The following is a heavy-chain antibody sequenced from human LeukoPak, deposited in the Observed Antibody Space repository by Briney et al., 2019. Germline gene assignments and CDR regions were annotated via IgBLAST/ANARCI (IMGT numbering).Heavy chain of an antibody. CDR2: ISGSGGST. CDR3: AKSRTRSSWIDY. CDR1: GFTFRSYA. Sequence: GGSLRLSCAASGFTFRSYAMSWVRQAPGKGLEWVSAISGSGGSTYYADSVKGRFTISRDNSKNTLYLQMNSLRAEDTAVYYCAKSRTRSSWIDYWGQGTLVTVSS. V-gene: IGHV3-23*01. D-gene: IGHD6-13*01. J-gene: IGHJ4*02.